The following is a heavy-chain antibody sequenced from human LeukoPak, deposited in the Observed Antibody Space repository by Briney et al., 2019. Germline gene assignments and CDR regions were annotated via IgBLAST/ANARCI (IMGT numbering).Heavy chain of an antibody. CDR2: VKGDGNSGTP. CDR3: TADGGPRS. Sequence: SGGSLRLSCAASGFTFTTVWMSWVRQAPGKGLEWVGRVKGDGNSGTPDYAAPVKGRFTISRDDSKSTVFLQMHSLKIEDTAVYYCTADGGPRSWGQGTLVAVSS. D-gene: IGHD3-16*01. V-gene: IGHV3-15*01. J-gene: IGHJ4*02. CDR1: GFTFTTVW.